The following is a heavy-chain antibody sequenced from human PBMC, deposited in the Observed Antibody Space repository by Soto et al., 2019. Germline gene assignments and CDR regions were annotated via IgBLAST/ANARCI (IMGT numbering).Heavy chain of an antibody. CDR2: IYYSGST. D-gene: IGHD5-18*01. CDR1: GGSISSSSYY. V-gene: IGHV4-39*01. J-gene: IGHJ4*02. CDR3: ARRVIQPALLDS. Sequence: SETLSLTCTVSGGSISSSSYYWGWIRQPPGKGLEWIGSIYYSGSTYYNPSLKSRVTTSVDTSKNQFSLKLTSVTAADTAVYYCARRVIQPALLDSWGQGTLVTV.